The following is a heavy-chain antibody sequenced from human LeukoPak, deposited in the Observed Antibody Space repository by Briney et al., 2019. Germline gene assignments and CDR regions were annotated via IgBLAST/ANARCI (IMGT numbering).Heavy chain of an antibody. V-gene: IGHV4-61*02. CDR1: DDSINTYHFY. Sequence: SETLSLTCTVSDDSINTYHFYWTWIRQPAGKVLEGIGRILASGNTNYSPSLKRPLTISLDRSKNQFSLNLTSVTAADTAVYYCARGTRLLQPLRYWGQGMLVTVSS. J-gene: IGHJ4*02. CDR3: ARGTRLLQPLRY. CDR2: ILASGNT. D-gene: IGHD5-12*01.